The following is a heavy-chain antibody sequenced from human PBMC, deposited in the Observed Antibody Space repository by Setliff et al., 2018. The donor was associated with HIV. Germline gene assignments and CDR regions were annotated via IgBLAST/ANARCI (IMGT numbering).Heavy chain of an antibody. D-gene: IGHD3-10*01. V-gene: IGHV4-4*07. CDR3: ARSIYGSGTYPLDI. CDR2: MYYTGTT. CDR1: GGSINTYY. Sequence: SETLSLTCTVSGGSINTYYWSWIRQPAGKGLEWIGRMYYTGTTDYNPSLMSRVTLSIDRSKNQFALEVNSMTAADAAVYYCARSIYGSGTYPLDIWSQGTLVTVSS. J-gene: IGHJ4*02.